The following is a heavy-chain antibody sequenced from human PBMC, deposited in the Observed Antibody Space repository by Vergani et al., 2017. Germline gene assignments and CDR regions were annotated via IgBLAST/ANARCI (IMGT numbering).Heavy chain of an antibody. CDR2: INPSGGHT. J-gene: IGHJ4*02. D-gene: IGHD4-17*01. Sequence: QVQVVQSGAEVKKSGASVKVSCKTSGYTFSNYYMHWVRQAPGQGLEWMGIINPSGGHTNYAQKFQGRVTMTRDTSTSTVYMELSSLRSDDTAVYYCARGSELWTTTVTTFANYWGQGTLVTVSS. CDR1: GYTFSNYY. CDR3: ARGSELWTTTVTTFANY. V-gene: IGHV1-46*01.